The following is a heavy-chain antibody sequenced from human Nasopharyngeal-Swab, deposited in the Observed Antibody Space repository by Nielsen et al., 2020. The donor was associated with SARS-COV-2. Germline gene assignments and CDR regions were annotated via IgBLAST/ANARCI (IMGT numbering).Heavy chain of an antibody. CDR1: GYTFSDYF. V-gene: IGHV1-2*06. J-gene: IGHJ4*02. CDR3: ARKKQLVRPFDY. CDR2: LKPNTGVA. D-gene: IGHD6-13*01. Sequence: ASVKVSCKTSGYTFSDYFLHWVREAPGHGLEWMGRLKPNTGVANYAQKFQGRVTMTRDTSLSTGYMELSSLRSDDTAVYYCARKKQLVRPFDYWGQGTLVTVSS.